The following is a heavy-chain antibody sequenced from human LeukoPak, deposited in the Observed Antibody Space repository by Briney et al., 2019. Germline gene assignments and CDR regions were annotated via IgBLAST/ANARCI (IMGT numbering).Heavy chain of an antibody. CDR2: ISNWNGNI. V-gene: IGHV1-18*01. D-gene: IGHD3-3*01. CDR1: GGTFSSYA. J-gene: IGHJ4*02. CDR3: ARLPSDDFWSGYYFQGHFDY. Sequence: ASVKVSCKASGGTFSSYAISWVRQAPGQGLEWMGWISNWNGNIKYAQKFQGRVTMTTDTSTSTAYMEVRSLRSDDTAVYYCARLPSDDFWSGYYFQGHFDYWGQGTVVTVSS.